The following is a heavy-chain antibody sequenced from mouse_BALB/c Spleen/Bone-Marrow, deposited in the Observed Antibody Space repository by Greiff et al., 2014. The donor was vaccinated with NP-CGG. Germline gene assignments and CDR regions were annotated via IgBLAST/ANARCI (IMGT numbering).Heavy chain of an antibody. J-gene: IGHJ2*01. CDR1: GYTFTTYW. Sequence: QVQLQQPGAELARPGASVKLSCKTSGYTFTTYWMQWVKQRPGQGLEWIGAIYPGEGNTRYTQKFKGKATLTADKSSSTAYIRLSNLTSEDSAVYYCSREPSNWGYYWGQGTTLTVSS. V-gene: IGHV1-87*01. CDR3: SREPSNWGYY. CDR2: IYPGEGNT.